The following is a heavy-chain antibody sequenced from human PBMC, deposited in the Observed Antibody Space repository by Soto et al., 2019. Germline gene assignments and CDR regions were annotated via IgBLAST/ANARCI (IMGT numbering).Heavy chain of an antibody. CDR3: ARSPTPASSGDLDY. V-gene: IGHV3-30*14. CDR2: ISYDGSNK. D-gene: IGHD2-15*01. Sequence: QVQLVESGGGVVQPGRSLRLSCAASGFTFSSYAMHWVRQAPGKGLEWVAVISYDGSNKYYADSVKGRFTTSRDNSKNALYLQMDRLRAEDTAVYYCARSPTPASSGDLDYWGQGTLVTVSS. J-gene: IGHJ4*02. CDR1: GFTFSSYA.